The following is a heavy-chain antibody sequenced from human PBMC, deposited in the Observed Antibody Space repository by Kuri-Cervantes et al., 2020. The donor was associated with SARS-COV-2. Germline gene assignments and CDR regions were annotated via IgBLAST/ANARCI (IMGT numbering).Heavy chain of an antibody. J-gene: IGHJ5*02. CDR1: GGSLSSYY. CDR2: IYYSGST. V-gene: IGHV4-59*08. D-gene: IGHD3-3*01. Sequence: ETLSLTCTVSGGSLSSYYWSWIRQPPGKGLEGLGYIYYSGSTNYNHSLKSRVTISVETSKNQFSLKLSSVTAAETAVYYCARVSTLRFLEWLSLDPWGQGTLVTVSS. CDR3: ARVSTLRFLEWLSLDP.